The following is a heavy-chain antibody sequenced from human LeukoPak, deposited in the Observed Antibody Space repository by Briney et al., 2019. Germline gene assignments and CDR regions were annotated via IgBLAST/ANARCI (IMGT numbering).Heavy chain of an antibody. V-gene: IGHV4-59*01. CDR1: GGSISGYY. CDR3: ARDPSGYFNY. Sequence: HSETLSLTCSVSGGSISGYYWSWIRQPPGKGLEWIGYIYSTGGTNYNPSLKSRVTISVDTSKNQFSLKLSSVTAADTAVYYCARDPSGYFNYWGQGTLATVSS. D-gene: IGHD3-22*01. J-gene: IGHJ4*02. CDR2: IYSTGGT.